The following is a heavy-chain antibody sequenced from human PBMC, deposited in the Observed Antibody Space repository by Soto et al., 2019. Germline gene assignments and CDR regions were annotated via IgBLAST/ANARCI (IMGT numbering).Heavy chain of an antibody. J-gene: IGHJ4*02. CDR3: ARDLGEQLSPFLDY. CDR1: GFTFSSYW. D-gene: IGHD3-16*01. CDR2: IKQDGSEK. V-gene: IGHV3-7*05. Sequence: GGSLRLSCAASGFTFSSYWMSWVRQAPGKGLEWVANIKQDGSEKYYVDSVKGRFTISRDNGKHSLYLQMNSLRAEDTAVYYCARDLGEQLSPFLDYWGQGTLVTVSS.